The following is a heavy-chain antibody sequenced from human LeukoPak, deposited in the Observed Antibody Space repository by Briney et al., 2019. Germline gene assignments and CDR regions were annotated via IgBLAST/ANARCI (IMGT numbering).Heavy chain of an antibody. D-gene: IGHD3-22*01. J-gene: IGHJ4*02. CDR2: IWYDGSNK. V-gene: IGHV3-33*01. CDR1: GFTFSSYG. Sequence: PGGSLRLSCAASGFTFSSYGMHWVRQAPGKGLEWVAVIWYDGSNKYYADSVKGRFTISRDNSKNTLYLQMNSLRAEDTAVYYCARIGPDYYYDSSGHSVDYWGQGTLVTVSS. CDR3: ARIGPDYYYDSSGHSVDY.